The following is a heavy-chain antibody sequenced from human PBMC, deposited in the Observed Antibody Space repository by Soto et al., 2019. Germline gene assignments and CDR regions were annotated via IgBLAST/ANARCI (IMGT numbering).Heavy chain of an antibody. J-gene: IGHJ5*02. CDR3: ARMTVVVVAATRYNWFDP. V-gene: IGHV4-59*01. CDR2: IYYSGST. D-gene: IGHD2-15*01. Sequence: PSETLSLTCTVSGGSISSYYWSWIRQPPGKGLEWIGYIYYSGSTNYNPSLKSRVTISVDTSKNQFSLKLSSVTAADTAVYYCARMTVVVVAATRYNWFDPCGQRTLVTVSS. CDR1: GGSISSYY.